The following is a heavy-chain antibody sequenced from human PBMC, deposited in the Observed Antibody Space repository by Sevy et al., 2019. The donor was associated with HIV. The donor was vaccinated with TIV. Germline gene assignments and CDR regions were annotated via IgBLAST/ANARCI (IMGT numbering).Heavy chain of an antibody. CDR1: GYTFTSYG. CDR3: ARWGITYRGIIVNWFDP. Sequence: AAVKVSCKASGYTFTSYGISWVRQAPGQGLEWMGWISAYNGNTNYTQKLQGTVTMTTDTSTSTAYMELRSLRSADMALYYCARWGITYRGIIVNWFDPWGQGTSVTVSS. V-gene: IGHV1-18*03. CDR2: ISAYNGNT. D-gene: IGHD3-16*02. J-gene: IGHJ5*02.